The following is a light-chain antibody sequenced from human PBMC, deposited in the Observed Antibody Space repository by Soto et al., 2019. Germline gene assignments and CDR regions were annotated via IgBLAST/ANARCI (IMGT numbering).Light chain of an antibody. CDR2: EVS. CDR3: SSYTTSSTLV. V-gene: IGLV2-18*02. CDR1: SSDVGYYNR. J-gene: IGLJ2*01. Sequence: QSVLTQPPSVSGSPVQSVTISCTGTSSDVGYYNRVSWYQQPPGPAPKLMVFEVSTRPSGVPDRVSGSKSGNTASLTISGLQAEDEADYYCSSYTTSSTLVFGGGTKLTVL.